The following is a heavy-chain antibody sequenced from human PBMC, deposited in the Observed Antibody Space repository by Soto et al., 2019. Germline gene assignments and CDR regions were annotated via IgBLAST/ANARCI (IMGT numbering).Heavy chain of an antibody. Sequence: EVQVVESGGGLVKPGGSLRLSCNFSFSMYSMDWVRQAPGKGLEWVASISSGSDFIKYADSVKGRFTISRDNTKNSVSLQMSSLRVEDTAMYYCTRDQGGSYDSWFDPWGRATLVTVSS. CDR1: FSMYS. J-gene: IGHJ5*02. D-gene: IGHD1-26*01. CDR2: ISSGSDFI. V-gene: IGHV3-21*06. CDR3: TRDQGGSYDSWFDP.